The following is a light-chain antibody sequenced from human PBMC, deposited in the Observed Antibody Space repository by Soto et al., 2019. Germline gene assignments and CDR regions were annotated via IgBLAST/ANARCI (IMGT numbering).Light chain of an antibody. CDR1: QDITNY. CDR3: QLYDHRPIA. CDR2: DAS. V-gene: IGKV1-33*01. Sequence: DIQITQTNNSLSASVGDRVTITCQASQDITNYLNWYQQKPGRAPRLLLYDASSLETGVPSRFSVTGSGTDFTLTIGILQPEDVVTYYSQLYDHRPIAFGQGTRLEIK. J-gene: IGKJ5*01.